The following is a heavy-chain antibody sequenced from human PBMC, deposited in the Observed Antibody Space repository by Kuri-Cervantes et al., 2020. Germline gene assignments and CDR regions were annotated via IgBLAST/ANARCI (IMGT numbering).Heavy chain of an antibody. V-gene: IGHV3-23*01. J-gene: IGHJ1*01. CDR3: ARVVYYSDSSGYYPEYFQH. D-gene: IGHD3-22*01. CDR1: GFTFSSSA. CDR2: VSVNGDTT. Sequence: GGSLRLSCTASGFTFSSSALSWVRQAPGKGLEWVSAVSVNGDTTYYADSVKGRFTISRDNSKNTLYLQMNSLRAEDTAVYFCARVVYYSDSSGYYPEYFQHWGQGTLVTVSS.